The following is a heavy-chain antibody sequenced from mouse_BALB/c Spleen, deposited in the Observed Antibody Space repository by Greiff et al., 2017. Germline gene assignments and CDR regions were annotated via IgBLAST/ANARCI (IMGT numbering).Heavy chain of an antibody. V-gene: IGHV1-4*02. D-gene: IGHD4-1*01. Sequence: QVQLQQSAAELSRLGASVKMSCKPPGYTFISNTFLWVKQRPGQGLEWFGYFNLSSGYTEYNQKFKDKTTLTADKSSSTAYMQLSSLTSEDSAGHNCAKRGMGRWYFDVWGAGTTVTVSS. J-gene: IGHJ1*01. CDR3: AKRGMGRWYFDV. CDR1: GYTFISNT. CDR2: FNLSSGYT.